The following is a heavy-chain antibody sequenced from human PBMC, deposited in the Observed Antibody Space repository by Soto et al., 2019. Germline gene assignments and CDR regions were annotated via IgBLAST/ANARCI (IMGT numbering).Heavy chain of an antibody. CDR3: TTVVHYDFWSGHSQAPDY. V-gene: IGHV3-15*01. CDR2: IKSKTDGGTT. Sequence: SCAASGFTFSNAWMSWVRQAPGKGLEWVGRIKSKTDGGTTDYAAPVKGRFTISRDDSKNTLYLQMNSLKTEDTAVYYCTTVVHYDFWSGHSQAPDYWGQGTLVTVSS. CDR1: GFTFSNAW. J-gene: IGHJ4*02. D-gene: IGHD3-3*01.